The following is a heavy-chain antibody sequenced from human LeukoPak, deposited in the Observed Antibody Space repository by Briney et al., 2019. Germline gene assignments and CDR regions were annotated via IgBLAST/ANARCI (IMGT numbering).Heavy chain of an antibody. Sequence: GRSLRLSCVASGFTFSSYAMHWVRQAPGKGLEWVAVISYDGSNKYYADSVKGRFTISRDNSKNTLYLQMNSLRAEDTAVYYCARGSWDIVVVPAAQPYYYGMDVWGQGTTVTVSS. CDR1: GFTFSSYA. CDR3: ARGSWDIVVVPAAQPYYYGMDV. J-gene: IGHJ6*02. CDR2: ISYDGSNK. D-gene: IGHD2-2*01. V-gene: IGHV3-30-3*01.